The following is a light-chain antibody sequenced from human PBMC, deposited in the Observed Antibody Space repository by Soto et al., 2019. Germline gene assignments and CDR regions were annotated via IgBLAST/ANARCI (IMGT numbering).Light chain of an antibody. Sequence: EIVLTQSPGTLSLSPGERATLSCRASQRVSSSYLAWYQQKPGQAPRLLIYGASSRATGIPDRFSGSGSGTNFTLTISSMETEDFAVYYCQQYGSSPRTFGQGTKVEIK. V-gene: IGKV3-20*01. CDR3: QQYGSSPRT. J-gene: IGKJ1*01. CDR2: GAS. CDR1: QRVSSSY.